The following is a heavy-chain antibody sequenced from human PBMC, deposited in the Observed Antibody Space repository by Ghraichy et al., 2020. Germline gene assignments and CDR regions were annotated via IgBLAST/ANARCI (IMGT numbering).Heavy chain of an antibody. Sequence: SETLSLTCTVSGGSISSSSYYWGWIRQPPGKGLEWIGSIYYSGSTYYNPSLKSRVTISVDTSKNQFSLKLSSVTAADTAVYYCASLYGSGKKNYYYYYMDVWGKGTTVTVSS. J-gene: IGHJ6*03. CDR1: GGSISSSSYY. CDR3: ASLYGSGKKNYYYYYMDV. V-gene: IGHV4-39*01. CDR2: IYYSGST. D-gene: IGHD3-10*01.